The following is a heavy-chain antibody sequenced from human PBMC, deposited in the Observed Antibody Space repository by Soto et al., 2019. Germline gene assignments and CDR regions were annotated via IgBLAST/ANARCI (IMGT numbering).Heavy chain of an antibody. J-gene: IGHJ3*02. CDR3: ARWAVVVPAAIDAFDI. V-gene: IGHV1-18*01. D-gene: IGHD2-2*01. CDR2: ISAYNGNT. CDR1: GYTFTSYG. Sequence: ASVKVSCKASGYTFTSYGISWVRQAPGQGLEWMGWISAYNGNTNYAQKLQGRVTMTTDTSTSTAYMELRSLRSDDTAVYYCARWAVVVPAAIDAFDIWGQGTMVTV.